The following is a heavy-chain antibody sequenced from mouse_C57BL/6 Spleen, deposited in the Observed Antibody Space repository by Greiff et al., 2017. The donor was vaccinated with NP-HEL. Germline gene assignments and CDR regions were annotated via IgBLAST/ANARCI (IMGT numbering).Heavy chain of an antibody. J-gene: IGHJ2*01. Sequence: QVQLQQSGPELVKPGASVEISCKASGYAFSSSWMNWVKQRPGKGLEWIGRIYPGDGDTNYNGKFKGKATLTADKSSSTAYMQLSSLTSEDSAVYFCARSDGYSAGYYFDYWGQGTTLTVSS. D-gene: IGHD2-3*01. CDR2: IYPGDGDT. CDR3: ARSDGYSAGYYFDY. CDR1: GYAFSSSW. V-gene: IGHV1-82*01.